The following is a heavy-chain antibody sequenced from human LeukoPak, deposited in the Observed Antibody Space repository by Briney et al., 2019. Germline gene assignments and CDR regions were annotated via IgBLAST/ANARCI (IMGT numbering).Heavy chain of an antibody. CDR1: GYTFTSYD. J-gene: IGHJ5*02. Sequence: ASVKVSCKASGYTFTSYDINWVRQATGQGLEWMGWMNPNSGNTGYAQKFQGRVTMTRNTSISTAYMELSSLRSEDTAVYYCARESYYYDSSGYYSPINWFDPWGQGTLVTVSS. D-gene: IGHD3-22*01. V-gene: IGHV1-8*01. CDR2: MNPNSGNT. CDR3: ARESYYYDSSGYYSPINWFDP.